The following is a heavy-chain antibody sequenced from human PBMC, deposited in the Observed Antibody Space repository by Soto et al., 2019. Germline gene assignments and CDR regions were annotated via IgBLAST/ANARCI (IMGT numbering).Heavy chain of an antibody. V-gene: IGHV5-51*01. J-gene: IGHJ4*02. Sequence: GESLKISCRGSGYDFNTNWFGWVRQLPGRGLEWVGIMYPGDSDTRYNPSLQGHVTLSVDVTVSTAFLQWRSLETSDTGMYFCARLQRDCNKTSCYYADHWGKGTQVTVSS. CDR3: ARLQRDCNKTSCYYADH. D-gene: IGHD3-3*01. CDR1: GYDFNTNW. CDR2: MYPGDSDT.